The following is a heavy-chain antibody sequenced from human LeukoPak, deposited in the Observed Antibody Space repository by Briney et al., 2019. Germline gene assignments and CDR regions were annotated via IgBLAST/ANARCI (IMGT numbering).Heavy chain of an antibody. D-gene: IGHD3-10*01. J-gene: IGHJ6*03. CDR2: MNHSGST. CDR3: ARRLGRKFGERFYYYHYMDV. CDR1: GSSISSSSYY. V-gene: IGHV4-39*07. Sequence: SETLSLTCTVSGSSISSSSYYWGWIRQPPGKGLEWIGEMNHSGSTNYNPSLKSRVTISVDTSKNQFSLKLSSVTAADTAVYYCARRLGRKFGERFYYYHYMDVWGKGTTVTISS.